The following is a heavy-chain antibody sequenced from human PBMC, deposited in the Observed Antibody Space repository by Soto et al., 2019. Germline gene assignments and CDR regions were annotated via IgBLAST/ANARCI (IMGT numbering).Heavy chain of an antibody. V-gene: IGHV4-39*01. J-gene: IGHJ5*02. CDR1: GGSISSSSYY. D-gene: IGHD1-20*01. CDR2: IYSSGST. CDR3: ARRGNNWNPNWFDP. Sequence: SETLSLTCTVSGGSISSSSYYWGWIRQPPGKGLEWIGSIYSSGSTYYNPSLKSRVTISLDTSKNQFSLKLSSVTAADTAVFYCARRGNNWNPNWFDPWGQGTLVTVSS.